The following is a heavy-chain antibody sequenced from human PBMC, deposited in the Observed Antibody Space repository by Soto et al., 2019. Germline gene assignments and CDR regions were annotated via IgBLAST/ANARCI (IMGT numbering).Heavy chain of an antibody. Sequence: GSLRLSCAASGFTFSSYAMSWVRQAPGKGLEWVSAISGSGGSTYYADSVKGRFTISRDNSKNTLYLQMNSLRAEDTAVYYCASQHYGDYYYFDYWGQGTLVTVSS. V-gene: IGHV3-23*01. CDR2: ISGSGGST. CDR1: GFTFSSYA. CDR3: ASQHYGDYYYFDY. J-gene: IGHJ4*02. D-gene: IGHD4-17*01.